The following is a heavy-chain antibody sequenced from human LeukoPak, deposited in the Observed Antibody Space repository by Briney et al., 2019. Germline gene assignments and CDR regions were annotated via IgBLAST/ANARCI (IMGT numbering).Heavy chain of an antibody. CDR1: GYTFTDYY. J-gene: IGHJ3*01. Sequence: AASVKVSCKASGYTFTDYYIHWVRQAPGQGLDWVGWINPTSGATNYAQKFQGRVTMTRDTSNNTSYMELSRLRSDDTAVYYCAREFRTTTWSFDAFDLWGQGTMVTVSS. D-gene: IGHD1/OR15-1a*01. CDR3: AREFRTTTWSFDAFDL. V-gene: IGHV1-2*02. CDR2: INPTSGAT.